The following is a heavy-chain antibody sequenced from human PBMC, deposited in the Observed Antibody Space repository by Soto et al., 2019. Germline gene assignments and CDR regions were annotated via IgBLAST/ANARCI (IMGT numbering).Heavy chain of an antibody. J-gene: IGHJ3*02. CDR2: IYSGENA. CDR1: GVTVTSNY. V-gene: IGHV3-53*01. CDR3: ARDLDAFDT. Sequence: EVQLVQSGGGLVQPGGSLRLSCAGYGVTVTSNYMNWVRQAPGKGLEWVSVIYSGENAYYADSVAGRSTISRDNSKHTLYLQMNSLRVEDTAVYYCARDLDAFDTWGQGTTFIVSS.